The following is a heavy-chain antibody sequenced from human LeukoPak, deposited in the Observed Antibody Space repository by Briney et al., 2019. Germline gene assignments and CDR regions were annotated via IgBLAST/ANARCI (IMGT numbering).Heavy chain of an antibody. J-gene: IGHJ4*02. CDR2: IYYSGST. Sequence: PSETLSLTCTVSGGSISSSSYYWGWIRQPPGKGLEWIGSIYYSGSTYYNPSLKSRVTISVDTSKNQFSLKLSSVTAADTAVYYCARDPTTQNSYGFLFDYWGQGTLVTVSS. D-gene: IGHD5-18*01. V-gene: IGHV4-39*07. CDR3: ARDPTTQNSYGFLFDY. CDR1: GGSISSSSYY.